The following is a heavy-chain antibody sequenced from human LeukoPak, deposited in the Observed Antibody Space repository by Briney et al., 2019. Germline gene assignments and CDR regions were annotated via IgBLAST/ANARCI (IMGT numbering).Heavy chain of an antibody. Sequence: GGSLRLSCTASGFTFDDYAMHWVRQAPGKGLEWVSGISWNSGSIGYADSVKGRFTISRDNSKSTLYLQMNSLGAEDTALYHCAKDLAGYSNDRDFGMDVWGQGTTVTVSS. V-gene: IGHV3-9*01. J-gene: IGHJ6*02. D-gene: IGHD4-11*01. CDR2: ISWNSGSI. CDR3: AKDLAGYSNDRDFGMDV. CDR1: GFTFDDYA.